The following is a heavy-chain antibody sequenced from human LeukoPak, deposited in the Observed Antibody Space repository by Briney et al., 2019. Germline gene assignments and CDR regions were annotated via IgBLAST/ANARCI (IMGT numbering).Heavy chain of an antibody. Sequence: GGSLRLSCAASGFIFSSYEMNGVRQAPGKGLEWLSYISDSGSTIHYADSVKGRLTISRDNAKNSLYLQMNSLRAEDTAVYYCAIEAPNGPDAFDLWGQGTMVTVSS. CDR2: ISDSGSTI. CDR1: GFIFSSYE. D-gene: IGHD2-8*01. J-gene: IGHJ3*01. V-gene: IGHV3-48*03. CDR3: AIEAPNGPDAFDL.